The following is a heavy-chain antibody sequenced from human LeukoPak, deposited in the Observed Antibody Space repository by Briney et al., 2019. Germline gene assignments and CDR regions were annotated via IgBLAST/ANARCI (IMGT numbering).Heavy chain of an antibody. CDR2: MKPNSGNT. CDR1: GYTFTSFD. Sequence: ASVKVSCKASGYTFTSFDINWVRQATGHAPEWMGWMKPNSGNTGYAQKFQGRVTMTRDTSRSTAYLGLSSLRSEDTAVYYCARYNYYYDNSGHYVSSEFDLWGQGTLVTVSS. J-gene: IGHJ4*02. V-gene: IGHV1-8*01. CDR3: ARYNYYYDNSGHYVSSEFDL. D-gene: IGHD3-22*01.